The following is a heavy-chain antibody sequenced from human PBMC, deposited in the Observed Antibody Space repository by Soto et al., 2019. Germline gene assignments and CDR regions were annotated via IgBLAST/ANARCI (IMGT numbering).Heavy chain of an antibody. CDR2: IYYSENT. V-gene: IGHV4-39*01. J-gene: IGHJ4*02. CDR3: ATHPPYGPLDH. D-gene: IGHD4-17*01. Sequence: SETLSLTCTVSGGSISSSSNQWGWIRQPPGKGLEWIGNIYYSENTYYNPSLKSRVTISVDTSKNQFSLRLTSVTAADTAVYYCATHPPYGPLDHWGQGTLVTVSS. CDR1: GGSISSSSNQ.